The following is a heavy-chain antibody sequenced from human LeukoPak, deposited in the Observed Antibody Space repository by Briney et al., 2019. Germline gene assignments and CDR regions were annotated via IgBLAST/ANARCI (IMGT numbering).Heavy chain of an antibody. J-gene: IGHJ5*02. CDR3: ARRQQTGGDNGFDNGFEP. CDR2: IYYSGST. Sequence: PSETLSLTCTVSGGSSSSSSWNWIRQPPGKGLEWIGYIYYSGSTKYNPSLESRVTISVDTSKNHISLKLRAVTAADTAIYYCARRQQTGGDNGFDNGFEPWGQGTLVTVSS. CDR1: GGSSSSSS. D-gene: IGHD2-21*01. V-gene: IGHV4-59*08.